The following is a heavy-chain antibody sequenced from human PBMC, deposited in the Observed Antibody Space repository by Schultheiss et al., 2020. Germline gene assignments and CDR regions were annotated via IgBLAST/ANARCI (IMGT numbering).Heavy chain of an antibody. CDR3: ARGESSSWPYFDY. V-gene: IGHV1-18*04. J-gene: IGHJ4*02. CDR2: ISAYNGNT. Sequence: ASVKVSCKASGYTFTGYYMHWVRQAPGQGLEWMGWISAYNGNTNYAQKLQGRVTMTTDTSTSTAYMELRSLRSEDTAVYYCARGESSSWPYFDYWGQGTLVNVYS. CDR1: GYTFTGYY. D-gene: IGHD6-13*01.